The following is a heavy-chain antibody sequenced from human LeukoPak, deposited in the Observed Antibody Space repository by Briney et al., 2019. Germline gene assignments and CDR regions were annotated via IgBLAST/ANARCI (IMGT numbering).Heavy chain of an antibody. J-gene: IGHJ4*02. V-gene: IGHV3-21*06. D-gene: IGHD2-2*01. CDR1: GFIFNNYG. Sequence: GGSLRLSCAASGFIFNNYGLVWVRQAPGKGLEWVSAISNDGGGTTYADSVKGRFTISRDNAKNTLYLQMNSLRAEDTAVYYCARDTFQPGLIDCWGQGTLVTVSS. CDR3: ARDTFQPGLIDC. CDR2: ISNDGGGT.